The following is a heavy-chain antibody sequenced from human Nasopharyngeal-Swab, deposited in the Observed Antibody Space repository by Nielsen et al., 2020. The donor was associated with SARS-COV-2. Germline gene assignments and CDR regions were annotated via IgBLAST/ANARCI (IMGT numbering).Heavy chain of an antibody. J-gene: IGHJ4*02. CDR2: ISAYNGNT. CDR1: GYTFTSYG. V-gene: IGHV1-18*01. D-gene: IGHD3-16*02. CDR3: ARFSDYVWGSYRYAFDY. Sequence: ASVKVSCKASGYTFTSYGISWVRQAPGQGLEWMGWISAYNGNTNYAQKLQGRVTMTTDTSTSTAYMELRSLRSDDTAVHYCARFSDYVWGSYRYAFDYWGQGTLVTVSS.